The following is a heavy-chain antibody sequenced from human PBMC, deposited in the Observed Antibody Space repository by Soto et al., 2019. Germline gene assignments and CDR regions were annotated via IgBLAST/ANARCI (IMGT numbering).Heavy chain of an antibody. D-gene: IGHD2-15*01. V-gene: IGHV5-10-1*01. CDR1: GYSFTSYW. Sequence: PGESLKISCKGSGYSFTSYWISWVRQMPGKGLEWMGRIDPSDSYSNYSPSFQGHVTISADKPISTAYLQWSSLKASDTAMYYCASYSSGRFGMDVWGQGTTVTVSS. CDR3: ASYSSGRFGMDV. CDR2: IDPSDSYS. J-gene: IGHJ6*02.